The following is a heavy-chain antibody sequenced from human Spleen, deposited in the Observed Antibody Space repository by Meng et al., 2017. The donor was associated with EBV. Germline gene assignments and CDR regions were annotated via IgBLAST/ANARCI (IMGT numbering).Heavy chain of an antibody. D-gene: IGHD3-10*01. CDR2: IYYSGST. Sequence: QVQLQESGPGLVKPSETLSLTCTVSAGSMRTNIYYWGWIRQPPGKGPEYIGSIYYSGSTFYNPSLKSRVTMSVDTSKNQFSLRLSSVTAANTAVYYCVRLVGDFYADYWGQGNLVTVSS. J-gene: IGHJ4*02. CDR1: AGSMRTNIYY. CDR3: VRLVGDFYADY. V-gene: IGHV4-39*01.